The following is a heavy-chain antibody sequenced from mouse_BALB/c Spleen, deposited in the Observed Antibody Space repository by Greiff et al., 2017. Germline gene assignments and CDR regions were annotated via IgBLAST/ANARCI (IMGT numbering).Heavy chain of an antibody. Sequence: QVQLQQSGAELAKPGASVKMSCKASGYTFTSYWMHWVKQRPGQGLEWIGYINPSTGYTEYNQKFKDKATLTADKSSSTAYMQLSSLTSEDSAVYYCARSYYGSSPFAYWGQGTLVTVSA. CDR2: INPSTGYT. D-gene: IGHD1-1*01. CDR1: GYTFTSYW. J-gene: IGHJ3*01. V-gene: IGHV1-7*01. CDR3: ARSYYGSSPFAY.